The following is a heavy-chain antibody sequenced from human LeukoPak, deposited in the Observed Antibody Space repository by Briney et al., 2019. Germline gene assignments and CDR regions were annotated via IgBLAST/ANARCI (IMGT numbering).Heavy chain of an antibody. CDR3: AEDNGQQLNYYYYGMDV. CDR1: GFTFYDYA. Sequence: PGRSLRLSCAASGFTFYDYAMHWVRQAPGKGLEWVSGVSWNSDNIGYADSVKGRFTISRDNAKNSLYLQMNSLRAEDTALYYCAEDNGQQLNYYYYGMDVWGQGTTVTVSS. J-gene: IGHJ6*02. D-gene: IGHD6-13*01. CDR2: VSWNSDNI. V-gene: IGHV3-9*01.